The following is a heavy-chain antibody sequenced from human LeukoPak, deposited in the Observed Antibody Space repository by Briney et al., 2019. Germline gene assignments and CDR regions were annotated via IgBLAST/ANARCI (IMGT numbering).Heavy chain of an antibody. Sequence: QPGRSLRLSCAASGFTFSSYAMHWVRQAPGKGLEWVAVISYDGGNKYYADSVKGRFTISRDNSKNTLYLQMNSMRAEDTAVYYCARTDMVKYFDYWGQGTLVTVSS. CDR2: ISYDGGNK. CDR1: GFTFSSYA. V-gene: IGHV3-30*04. D-gene: IGHD5-18*01. J-gene: IGHJ4*02. CDR3: ARTDMVKYFDY.